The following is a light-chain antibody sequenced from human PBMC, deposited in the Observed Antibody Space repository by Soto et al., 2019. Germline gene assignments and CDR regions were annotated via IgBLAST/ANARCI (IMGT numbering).Light chain of an antibody. Sequence: DIQMTQSPSSLSASVGDRVTITCRASQSISSYLNWYQQKPGKAPKLLIYAASSLQSGVPSRFSGSGSGTDFPLTISSLQPEDFETYYCQQSYSTPWTFGQGTTVDIK. V-gene: IGKV1-39*01. CDR1: QSISSY. CDR2: AAS. J-gene: IGKJ1*01. CDR3: QQSYSTPWT.